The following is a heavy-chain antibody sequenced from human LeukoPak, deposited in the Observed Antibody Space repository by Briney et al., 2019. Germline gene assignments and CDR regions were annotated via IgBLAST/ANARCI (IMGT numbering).Heavy chain of an antibody. CDR1: LDSPRRES. CDR2: IKQDGSEK. Sequence: GGSLRLSCAAALDSPRRESTTSGRQAPGKGLEWVAKIKQDGSEKYYVDSVKGRFTISRDNAKNSLYLQMNSLGAEDTAVYYCARRGTSSSWAHFDYWGQGTLVTVSS. V-gene: IGHV3-7*05. J-gene: IGHJ4*02. D-gene: IGHD6-13*01. CDR3: ARRGTSSSWAHFDY.